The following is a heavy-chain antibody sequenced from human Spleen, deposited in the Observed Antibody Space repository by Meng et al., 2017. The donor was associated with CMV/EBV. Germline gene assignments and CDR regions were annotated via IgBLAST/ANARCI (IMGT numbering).Heavy chain of an antibody. D-gene: IGHD3-10*01. CDR2: IYYSGST. V-gene: IGHV4-39*07. Sequence: LPCTGPGGSISSSRYYWGWIRQPPGKGLEWIGSIYYSGSTYYNPSLKSRVTISVDTSKNQFSLKLSSVTAADTAVYYCARDFTRGWFDPWGQGTLVT. CDR1: GGSISSSRYY. J-gene: IGHJ5*02. CDR3: ARDFTRGWFDP.